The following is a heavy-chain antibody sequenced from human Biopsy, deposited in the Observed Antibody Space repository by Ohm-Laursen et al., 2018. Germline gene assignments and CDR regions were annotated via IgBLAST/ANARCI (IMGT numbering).Heavy chain of an antibody. Sequence: SDTLSLTCTLSGYSIIPSGPENWSWIRQPPGQGLQYIGFIYSGGNTNYNPSLRSRVTMSVDTSMNHLSLRLTSVTAADTAVYYCARHAPSYSGSYWRYFDLWGRGTLVTVSS. CDR3: ARHAPSYSGSYWRYFDL. D-gene: IGHD1-26*01. V-gene: IGHV4-61*03. CDR2: IYSGGNT. CDR1: GYSIIPSGPEN. J-gene: IGHJ2*01.